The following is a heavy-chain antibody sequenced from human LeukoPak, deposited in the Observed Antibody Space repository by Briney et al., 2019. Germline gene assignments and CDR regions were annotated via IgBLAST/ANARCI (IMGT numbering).Heavy chain of an antibody. J-gene: IGHJ4*02. CDR3: ARHVSAGYYYYFDS. CDR1: GGSISRYY. V-gene: IGHV4-4*09. CDR2: MYTRGSA. Sequence: PSETLSLTCTVSGGSISRYYWSWIRQPPGKGLEWIGYMYTRGSASYNPSLKSRVVILVDTSKNQFSLSLSSVTAADTAVYYCARHVSAGYYYYFDSWGQRTLVTVSS. D-gene: IGHD1-26*01.